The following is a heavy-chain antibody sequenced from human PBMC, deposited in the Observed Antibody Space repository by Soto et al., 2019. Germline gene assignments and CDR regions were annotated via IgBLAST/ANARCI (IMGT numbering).Heavy chain of an antibody. CDR1: GGSIGSYH. CDR3: ARDTVLTGMFDL. D-gene: IGHD4-17*01. V-gene: IGHV4-59*01. CDR2: VYYTGTT. J-gene: IGHJ5*02. Sequence: QVLLQESGPGLVKPSETLSLTCTVSGGSIGSYHWSWVRQPPGKGLEWIASVYYTGTTNYNPSLGSRVTISIDAPENQISLKLTSVTAADTAFYYCARDTVLTGMFDLWGQGTLVTVSS.